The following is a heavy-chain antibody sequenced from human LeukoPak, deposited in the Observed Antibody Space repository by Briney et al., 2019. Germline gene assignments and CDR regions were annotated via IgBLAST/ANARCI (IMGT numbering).Heavy chain of an antibody. V-gene: IGHV4-39*07. J-gene: IGHJ6*02. D-gene: IGHD5-12*01. CDR3: ARANGGLRSPSLHYYYYYGMDV. CDR2: IYYSGST. Sequence: PSETLSLTCTVSGGSISSGSYYWGWIRQPPGKGLEWIGNIYYSGSTYYNPSLKSRAAISADTPKNQFSLKLSSVTAADTAVYYCARANGGLRSPSLHYYYYYGMDVWGQGTTVTVSS. CDR1: GGSISSGSYY.